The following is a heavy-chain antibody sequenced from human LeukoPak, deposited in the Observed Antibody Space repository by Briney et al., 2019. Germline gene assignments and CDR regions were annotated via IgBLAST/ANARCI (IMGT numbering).Heavy chain of an antibody. CDR1: GFTFSNCD. CDR3: VRESFSRGDFN. CDR2: IKYDGDEK. V-gene: IGHV3-7*01. Sequence: PGGSLRLSCAASGFTFSNCDMTWVRQAPGKGLEWVATIKYDGDEKFYVDSVTGRFTISRDNAKNSLYLQMNSLTVEDTAVYYCVRESFSRGDFNWGQGTLVSVSS. J-gene: IGHJ4*02. D-gene: IGHD7-27*01.